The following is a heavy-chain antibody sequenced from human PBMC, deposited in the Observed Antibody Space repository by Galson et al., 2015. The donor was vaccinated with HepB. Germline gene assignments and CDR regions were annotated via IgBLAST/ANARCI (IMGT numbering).Heavy chain of an antibody. Sequence: SLRLSCAASGFTFDDYAMHWVRQAPGKGLEWVSGISWNSGTVGYADSVKGRFTISRDNAKNSLYPQMNSLRAEDTALYYCAKDTGGYYDSIIDWGQGTLVTVSS. V-gene: IGHV3-9*01. D-gene: IGHD3-22*01. J-gene: IGHJ4*02. CDR1: GFTFDDYA. CDR3: AKDTGGYYDSIID. CDR2: ISWNSGTV.